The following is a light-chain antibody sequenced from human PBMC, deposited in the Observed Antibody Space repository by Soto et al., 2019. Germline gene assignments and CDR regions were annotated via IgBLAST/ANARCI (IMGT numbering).Light chain of an antibody. CDR2: GAS. V-gene: IGKV3-20*01. Sequence: EIVLTQSPGTLSLSPGERATLSCRASQSVSSSYLAWYQQKPGQAPRLRIYGASSRATGIPDRFSGSGSGTDFTLTISRLEPEDFAVYYCQQYGSSQTFGQGTKVDIK. CDR3: QQYGSSQT. CDR1: QSVSSSY. J-gene: IGKJ1*01.